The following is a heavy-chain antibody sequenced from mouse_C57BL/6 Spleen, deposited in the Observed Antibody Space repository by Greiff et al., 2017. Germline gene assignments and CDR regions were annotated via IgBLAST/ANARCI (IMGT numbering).Heavy chain of an antibody. CDR1: GYSITSGYY. V-gene: IGHV3-6*01. CDR2: ISYDGSN. D-gene: IGHD1-1*01. J-gene: IGHJ1*03. Sequence: ESGPGLVKPSQSLSLTCSVTGYSITSGYYWNWIRQFPGNKLEWMGYISYDGSNNYNPSLKNRISITRDTSKNQFFLKLNSVTTEDTATYYCAISITTSNFDVWGTGTTVTVSS. CDR3: AISITTSNFDV.